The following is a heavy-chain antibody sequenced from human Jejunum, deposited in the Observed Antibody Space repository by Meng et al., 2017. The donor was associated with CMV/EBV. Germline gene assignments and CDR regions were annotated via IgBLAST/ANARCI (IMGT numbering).Heavy chain of an antibody. J-gene: IGHJ4*02. CDR1: GYTFTSYD. D-gene: IGHD6-19*01. V-gene: IGHV1-8*01. CDR3: ATGVADFEY. CDR2: MNPNRGTT. Sequence: LVQSGAEVKKPGASVKVSCKASGYTFTSYDINWVRQGTGQGLEWMGWMNPNRGTTGYAQKFQGRVTMTRNISKSTAYMDLSSLRSEDTAVYYCATGVADFEYWGQGTLVTVSS.